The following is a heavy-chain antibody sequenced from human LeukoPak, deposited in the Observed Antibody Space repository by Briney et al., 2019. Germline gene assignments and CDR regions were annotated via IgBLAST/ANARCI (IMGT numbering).Heavy chain of an antibody. CDR3: ARDLAVPAASYYYYGMDV. Sequence: ASVQVSCKASGYTFTGYYMHWVRQAPGQGLEWMGWINPNSGGTNYAQKFQGWVTMTRDTSISTAYMELSRLRSDDTAVYHCARDLAVPAASYYYYGMDVWGQGTTVTVSS. J-gene: IGHJ6*02. CDR2: INPNSGGT. CDR1: GYTFTGYY. D-gene: IGHD2-2*01. V-gene: IGHV1-2*04.